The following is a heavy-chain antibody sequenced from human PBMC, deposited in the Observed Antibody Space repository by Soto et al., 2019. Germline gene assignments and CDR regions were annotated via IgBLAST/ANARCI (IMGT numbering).Heavy chain of an antibody. V-gene: IGHV3-30*18. CDR2: ISYDGSNK. D-gene: IGHD3-10*01. CDR3: AKGGEGLWMDV. J-gene: IGHJ6*02. Sequence: GGSLRLSCAASGFTFSSYCMQWVRQAPGKGLEWVAVISYDGSNKYYADSVKGRFTISRDNSKNTLYLQMNSLRAEDTAVYYCAKGGEGLWMDVWGQGTTVTVSS. CDR1: GFTFSSYC.